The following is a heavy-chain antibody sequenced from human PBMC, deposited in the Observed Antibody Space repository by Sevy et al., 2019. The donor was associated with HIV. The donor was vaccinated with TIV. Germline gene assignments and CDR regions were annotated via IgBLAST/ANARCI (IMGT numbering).Heavy chain of an antibody. D-gene: IGHD6-19*01. V-gene: IGHV4-59*13. Sequence: SETPSLTCTVSGGSISSYYWSWIRQPPGKGLEWIGYIYYSGSTNYNPSLKSRVTISVDTSKNQFSLKLTSVTAADTAVYYCARDPGIAVAGEYYFDYWGQGTLVTVSS. J-gene: IGHJ4*02. CDR1: GGSISSYY. CDR3: ARDPGIAVAGEYYFDY. CDR2: IYYSGST.